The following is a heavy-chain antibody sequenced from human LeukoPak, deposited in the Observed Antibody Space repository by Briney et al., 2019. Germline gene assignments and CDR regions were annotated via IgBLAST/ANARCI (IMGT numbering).Heavy chain of an antibody. CDR3: ARSSRGLALEFDY. J-gene: IGHJ4*02. CDR2: IYYSGST. V-gene: IGHV4-59*01. Sequence: SETPSLTCTVSGGSISSYYWSWIRQPPGKGLEWIGYIYYSGSTNYNPSLKSRVTISVDTSKNQFSLKLSSVTAADTAVYYCARSSRGLALEFDYWGQGTLVTVSS. D-gene: IGHD1-1*01. CDR1: GGSISSYY.